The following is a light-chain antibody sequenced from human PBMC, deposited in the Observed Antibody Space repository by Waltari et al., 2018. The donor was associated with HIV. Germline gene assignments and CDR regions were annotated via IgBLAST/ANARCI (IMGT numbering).Light chain of an antibody. V-gene: IGLV3-21*02. CDR1: NIGVRD. CDR3: QVWGATNDWV. J-gene: IGLJ3*02. Sequence: YVLTQPPSVSVAPNQTATVACIGENIGVRDVHWYRQRSGQAPVVVIHDDRDRTPGIPVRITGSNSGDMATLTISSVDAGDEAVYYCQVWGATNDWVFGGGTKVTVL. CDR2: DDR.